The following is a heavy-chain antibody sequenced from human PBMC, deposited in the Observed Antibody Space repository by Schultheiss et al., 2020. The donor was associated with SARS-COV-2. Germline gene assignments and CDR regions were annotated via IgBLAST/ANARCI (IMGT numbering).Heavy chain of an antibody. CDR3: ARRSLATFLDYGVDV. Sequence: ESLKISCTVSGGSISSYYWSWIRQPAGKGLEWIGRIYTSGSTNYNPSLKSRVTMSVDTSKNQFSLKLSSVTAADTAVYYCARRSLATFLDYGVDVWGQGTTVTVSS. J-gene: IGHJ6*02. V-gene: IGHV4-4*07. CDR1: GGSISSYY. D-gene: IGHD2-15*01. CDR2: IYTSGST.